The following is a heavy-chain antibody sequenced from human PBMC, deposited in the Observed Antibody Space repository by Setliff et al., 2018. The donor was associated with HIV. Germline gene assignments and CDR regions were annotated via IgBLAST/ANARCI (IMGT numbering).Heavy chain of an antibody. Sequence: SETLSLTCAVYGGSFSGYHWSWIRQSPGKGLEWIGSVFHSGSTYYNPSLKSRVTMSVDTSKNQFSLKLSSVTAADTAVYYCASGNNLQRFDYWGQGTLVTVSS. D-gene: IGHD1-1*01. CDR3: ASGNNLQRFDY. J-gene: IGHJ4*02. V-gene: IGHV4-34*12. CDR2: VFHSGST. CDR1: GGSFSGYH.